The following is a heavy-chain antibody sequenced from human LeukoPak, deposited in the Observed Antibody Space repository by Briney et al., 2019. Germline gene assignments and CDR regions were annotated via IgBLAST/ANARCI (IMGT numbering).Heavy chain of an antibody. CDR3: ARPSGSYRAEYFQH. J-gene: IGHJ1*01. CDR1: GDSISSTSYY. Sequence: PPETLSLTCTVSGDSISSTSYYWGWLRQPPGKGLEWIGTIYDSGRTYYNPSLKSRVTIFVDTAKNQVSLKLSSVTAADTAVYYCARPSGSYRAEYFQHWGQGTLVTVSS. CDR2: IYDSGRT. D-gene: IGHD1-26*01. V-gene: IGHV4-39*01.